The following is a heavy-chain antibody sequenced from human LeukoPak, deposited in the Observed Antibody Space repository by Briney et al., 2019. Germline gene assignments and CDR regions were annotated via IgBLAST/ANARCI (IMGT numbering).Heavy chain of an antibody. V-gene: IGHV3-7*01. J-gene: IGHJ4*02. CDR2: IRQDGGDK. Sequence: GGSLRLFCAASGFTFSSYWMTWVRQAPGKGLEWVANIRQDGGDKHYVDSVKGRFTISRDNAKNSLYLQMNSLRAEDTAVYYCARGARGSSWVSFDYWGQGTLVTVSS. D-gene: IGHD6-13*01. CDR1: GFTFSSYW. CDR3: ARGARGSSWVSFDY.